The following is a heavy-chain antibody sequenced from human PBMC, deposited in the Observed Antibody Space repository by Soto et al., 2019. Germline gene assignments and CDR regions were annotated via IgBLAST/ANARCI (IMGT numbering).Heavy chain of an antibody. V-gene: IGHV1-3*04. CDR2: INTGNGNT. D-gene: IGHD3-22*01. J-gene: IGHJ5*02. CDR3: ARLSLXXXGYYDX. CDR1: GYTFTSYT. Sequence: ASVKVSCKASGYTFTSYTIHWVRQSPAQRLECMAWINTGNGNTKYSQRFQGRATITRDTSATTAYMELSSLSSEDTAVYYCARLSLXXXGYYDXWGLGTLVTVSS.